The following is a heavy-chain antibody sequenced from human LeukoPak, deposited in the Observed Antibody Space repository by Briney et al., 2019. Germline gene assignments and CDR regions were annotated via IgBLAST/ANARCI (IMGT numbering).Heavy chain of an antibody. J-gene: IGHJ4*02. CDR2: IKSKTDGGTA. CDR1: GFTFTNAW. V-gene: IGHV3-15*01. CDR3: TKYYYDSSGYLYYFDY. D-gene: IGHD3-22*01. Sequence: GGSLRLSCAASGFTFTNAWMSWVRQAPGKGLEWVGRIKSKTDGGTADYAAPVKGRFTISRDDSKNTLCLQMNSLKTEDTAVYYCTKYYYDSSGYLYYFDYGGQGTLVTVSS.